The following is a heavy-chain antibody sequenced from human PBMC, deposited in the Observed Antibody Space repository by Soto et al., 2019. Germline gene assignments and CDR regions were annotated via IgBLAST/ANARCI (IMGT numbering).Heavy chain of an antibody. V-gene: IGHV4-39*01. CDR3: ARLNGYCVSSNCRGYYGMDV. Sequence: SDTLSLTCTVSGGSVSSNSYSWGWIRQSPGRVLEWIGTIYSSENTYYNPSLLSRVTISVDTSKNEFSLRLSSVTAADTAVYYCARLNGYCVSSNCRGYYGMDVWGQGTTVT. J-gene: IGHJ6*02. CDR1: GGSVSSNSYS. CDR2: IYSSENT. D-gene: IGHD2-2*03.